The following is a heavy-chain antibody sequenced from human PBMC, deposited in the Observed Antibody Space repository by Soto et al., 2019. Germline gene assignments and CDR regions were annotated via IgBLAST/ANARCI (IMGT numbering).Heavy chain of an antibody. CDR3: GGGYCSGGSCYYYYYGMDV. V-gene: IGHV3-64D*06. CDR1: GFTFSSYA. J-gene: IGHJ6*02. D-gene: IGHD2-15*01. CDR2: ISSNGGST. Sequence: PGGSLRLSCSASGFTFSSYAMHWVRQAPGKGLEYASAISSNGGSTYYADSVKGRFTISRDNSKNTLYLQMSSLRAEDTAVYYCGGGYCSGGSCYYYYYGMDVWGQGTTVTVS.